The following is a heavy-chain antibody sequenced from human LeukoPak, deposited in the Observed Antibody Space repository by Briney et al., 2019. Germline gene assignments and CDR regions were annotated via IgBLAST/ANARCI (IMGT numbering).Heavy chain of an antibody. CDR3: AGGSRRFDP. Sequence: PSETLSLTCAVYGVSFSDYYWSWIRQSPGKGLEWIGEINHTGSTKYNPSLKSRVTISVDTSKNQFSLKLSSMTAADTAVYHCAGGSRRFDPWGQGTLVTVSS. J-gene: IGHJ5*02. CDR1: GVSFSDYY. CDR2: INHTGST. V-gene: IGHV4-34*01.